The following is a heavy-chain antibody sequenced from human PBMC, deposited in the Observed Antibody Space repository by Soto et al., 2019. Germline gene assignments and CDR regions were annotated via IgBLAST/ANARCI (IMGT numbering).Heavy chain of an antibody. V-gene: IGHV3-21*01. CDR1: GFTFSSYS. CDR2: ISSSSSYI. D-gene: IGHD2-15*01. Sequence: EVQLVESGGGLVKPGGSLRLSCAASGFTFSSYSMNWVRQAPGKGLEWVSSISSSSSYIYYADSVKGRFTISRDNAKNSLYLQMNRLRAEDTAVYYCARDLLNRYCSGGSCYSEDYWGQGTLVTVSS. CDR3: ARDLLNRYCSGGSCYSEDY. J-gene: IGHJ4*02.